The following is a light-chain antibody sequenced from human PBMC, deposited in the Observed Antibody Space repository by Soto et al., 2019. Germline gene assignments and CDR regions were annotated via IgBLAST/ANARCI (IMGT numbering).Light chain of an antibody. J-gene: IGKJ4*01. CDR1: QSVGRY. V-gene: IGKV3-11*01. Sequence: EIVLTQSPATLSLSPGERATLSCRASQSVGRYLVWYQQEVGQTPRLLIYDASNRATGIPARFSASGSGTDFTLTISSLEPEDFAVYYCHQRSDWPLTFGGGTKVAIK. CDR2: DAS. CDR3: HQRSDWPLT.